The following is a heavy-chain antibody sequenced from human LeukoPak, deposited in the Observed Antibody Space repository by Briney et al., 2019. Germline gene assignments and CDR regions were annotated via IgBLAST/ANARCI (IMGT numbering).Heavy chain of an antibody. CDR2: MNPNSGNT. CDR1: GYTFTSYD. V-gene: IGHV1-8*01. J-gene: IGHJ5*02. CDR3: ARVWFGEFSFDP. Sequence: GASVKVSCKASGYTFTSYDINWVRQATGQGLEWMGWMNPNSGNTGYAQKFQGRVTMTRNTSISTAYMELSSLRSEDTAVYYCARVWFGEFSFDPWGQGNLVTVSS. D-gene: IGHD3-10*01.